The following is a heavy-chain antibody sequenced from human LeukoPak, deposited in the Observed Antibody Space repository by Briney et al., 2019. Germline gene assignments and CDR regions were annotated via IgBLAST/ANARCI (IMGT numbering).Heavy chain of an antibody. CDR1: GFTFSNYW. CDR2: INSDGSST. Sequence: PGGSLRLSCVASGFTFSNYWMHWVRQAPGKGLVWVSRINSDGSSTNYADSVKGRFTISRDNAKNTLYLQMNSLRAEDTAVYYCARAAVYGSGSYYGYWGQGTLVTVSS. CDR3: ARAAVYGSGSYYGY. D-gene: IGHD3-10*01. V-gene: IGHV3-74*01. J-gene: IGHJ4*02.